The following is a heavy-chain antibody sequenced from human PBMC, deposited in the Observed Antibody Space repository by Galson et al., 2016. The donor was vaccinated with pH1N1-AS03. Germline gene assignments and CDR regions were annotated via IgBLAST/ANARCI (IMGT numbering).Heavy chain of an antibody. CDR2: ISYSGDTE. D-gene: IGHD1-26*01. CDR3: VRPSSGSFRY. CDR1: GFPFSGYE. V-gene: IGHV3-48*03. J-gene: IGHJ4*02. Sequence: SLRLSCAASGFPFSGYEMNWVRQAPGKGLEWISYISYSGDTENYADSVKGRFSISRDNAKSSLYLQMSALRPEDTAVYYCVRPSSGSFRYWGPGTLVTVSS.